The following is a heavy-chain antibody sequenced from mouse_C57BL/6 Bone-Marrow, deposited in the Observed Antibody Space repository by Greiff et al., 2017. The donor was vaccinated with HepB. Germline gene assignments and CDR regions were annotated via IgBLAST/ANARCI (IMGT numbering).Heavy chain of an antibody. Sequence: VQLQQSGPELVKPGASVKISCKASGYAFSSSWMNWVKQRPGKGLEWIGRIYPGDGDTNYNGKFKGKATLTADKSSSTAYMQLSSLTSEDSAVYFCARLRVYYYGSSPWYFDVWGTGTTVTVSS. D-gene: IGHD1-1*01. CDR2: IYPGDGDT. CDR3: ARLRVYYYGSSPWYFDV. CDR1: GYAFSSSW. V-gene: IGHV1-82*01. J-gene: IGHJ1*03.